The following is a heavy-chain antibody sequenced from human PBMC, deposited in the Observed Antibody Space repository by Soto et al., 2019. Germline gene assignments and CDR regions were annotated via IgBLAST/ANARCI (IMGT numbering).Heavy chain of an antibody. D-gene: IGHD6-6*01. CDR3: ARHVGSSSSSFYYGMDV. Sequence: PSETLSLTCTVSGGSISSSSYYWGWIRQPPGKGLEWIGSIYYSGSTYYNPSLKSRVTISVDTSKNQFSLKLSSVTAADTAVYYCARHVGSSSSSFYYGMDVWGQGTTVTGSS. CDR2: IYYSGST. V-gene: IGHV4-39*01. CDR1: GGSISSSSYY. J-gene: IGHJ6*02.